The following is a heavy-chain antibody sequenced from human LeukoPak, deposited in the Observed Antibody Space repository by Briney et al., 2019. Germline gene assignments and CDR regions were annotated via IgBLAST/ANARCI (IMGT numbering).Heavy chain of an antibody. CDR3: ARGGSY. CDR1: GFTFSGYW. CDR2: ISSSSSYT. J-gene: IGHJ4*02. D-gene: IGHD3-10*01. Sequence: GGSLRLSCAASGFTFSGYWMHWVRQAPGKGLVWVSYISSSSSYTDYADSVKGRFTISRDNAKNSLYLQMNSLRAEDTAVYYCARGGSYWGQGTLVTVSS. V-gene: IGHV3-11*06.